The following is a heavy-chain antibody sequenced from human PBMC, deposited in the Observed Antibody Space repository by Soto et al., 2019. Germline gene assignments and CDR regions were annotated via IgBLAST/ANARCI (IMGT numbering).Heavy chain of an antibody. J-gene: IGHJ6*02. D-gene: IGHD3-22*01. CDR3: ARGGYYDSSGSRNYHYYGMNV. V-gene: IGHV1-18*01. CDR2: ISPYSDET. Sequence: ASVKVSCKTSGYRFSDYGISWVRQAPGQGLEWLGWISPYSDETKYAHIVRGRAYMSIDRSTRTAYMDLRSLRSDDTAVYFCARGGYYDSSGSRNYHYYGMNVWGQGTTVTVSS. CDR1: GYRFSDYG.